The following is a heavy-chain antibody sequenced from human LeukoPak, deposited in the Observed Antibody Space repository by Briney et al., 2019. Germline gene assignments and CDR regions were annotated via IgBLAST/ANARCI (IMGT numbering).Heavy chain of an antibody. CDR3: ASDRAFSQFDY. D-gene: IGHD3-10*01. CDR1: GFIFSTYW. Sequence: PGGSLRLSCGASGFIFSTYWMDWVRQAPGKGLEWVASIKEDGSRADYVDSVRGRFTVSRDNTKNSLFLQMNSLRVDDTAVYYCASDRAFSQFDYWGQGTLVTVSA. J-gene: IGHJ4*02. V-gene: IGHV3-7*01. CDR2: IKEDGSRA.